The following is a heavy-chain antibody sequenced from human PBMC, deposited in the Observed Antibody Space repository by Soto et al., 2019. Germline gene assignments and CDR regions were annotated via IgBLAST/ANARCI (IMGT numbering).Heavy chain of an antibody. CDR3: ARVGDSGYDWGVDY. CDR2: IYYSGST. J-gene: IGHJ4*02. D-gene: IGHD5-12*01. Sequence: QVQLQESGPGLVKPSETLSLTCTVSGGSISSYYWSWIRPPPGKGLEWIGYIYYSGSTNYNPSLKSRVTISVDTSTNQFSLKLSSVTAADTAVYYCARVGDSGYDWGVDYWGQGTLVTVSS. CDR1: GGSISSYY. V-gene: IGHV4-59*01.